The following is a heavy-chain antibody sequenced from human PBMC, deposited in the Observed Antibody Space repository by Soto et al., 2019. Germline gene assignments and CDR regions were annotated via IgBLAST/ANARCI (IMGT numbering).Heavy chain of an antibody. D-gene: IGHD5-18*01. CDR3: AKDRIQLWSYYFDY. Sequence: GGSLRLSCAASGFTFSSYGMHWVRQAPGKGLEWVAVISYDGSNKYYADSVKGRFTISRDNSKNTLYLQMNSLRAEDTAVYYCAKDRIQLWSYYFDYWGQGTLVTVSS. V-gene: IGHV3-30*18. CDR1: GFTFSSYG. J-gene: IGHJ4*02. CDR2: ISYDGSNK.